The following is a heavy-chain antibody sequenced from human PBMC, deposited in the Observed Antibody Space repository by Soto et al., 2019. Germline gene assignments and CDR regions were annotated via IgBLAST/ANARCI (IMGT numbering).Heavy chain of an antibody. D-gene: IGHD5-18*01. CDR3: AKDQAGFSYGYVVDF. Sequence: QVQLVESAGGVVEPGRSLRLSCAASGFTFSSYGMHWVRQAPGKGLEWVAFISYDGSYTYYVDSAKGRFTISRDNPKNTLYLQMNSLRAEDTAVFYCAKDQAGFSYGYVVDFWGQGTMVTVSS. CDR2: ISYDGSYT. CDR1: GFTFSSYG. V-gene: IGHV3-30*18. J-gene: IGHJ3*01.